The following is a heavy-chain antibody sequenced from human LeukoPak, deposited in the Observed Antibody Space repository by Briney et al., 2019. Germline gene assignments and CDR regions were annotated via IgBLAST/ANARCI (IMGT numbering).Heavy chain of an antibody. CDR3: ARDVYYGGYFDY. V-gene: IGHV1-69*05. D-gene: IGHD3-10*01. Sequence: ASVKVSCKASGGTFISYAISWVRQARGQGLGWMGRIIPIYGTANYAQKFQGRVTITTDESTSTAYMELSSLRSEDTAIYYCARDVYYGGYFDYWGQGTLVTVSS. J-gene: IGHJ4*02. CDR1: GGTFISYA. CDR2: IIPIYGTA.